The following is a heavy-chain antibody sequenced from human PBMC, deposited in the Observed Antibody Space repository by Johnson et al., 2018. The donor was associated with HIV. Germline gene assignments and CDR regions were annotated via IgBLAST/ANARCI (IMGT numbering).Heavy chain of an antibody. CDR2: ISSSGSTI. CDR1: GFTFSDYY. D-gene: IGHD3-10*01. CDR3: AREVITMVQGVIGDDAFDI. J-gene: IGHJ3*02. Sequence: QVQLVESGGGVVQPGGSLRLSCAASGFTFSDYYMSWIRQAPGKGLEWVSYISSSGSTIYYAASVKGRFTISRDNAKNSLYLQMNSLRAEDTAVYYCAREVITMVQGVIGDDAFDIWGQGTMVTVSS. V-gene: IGHV3-11*04.